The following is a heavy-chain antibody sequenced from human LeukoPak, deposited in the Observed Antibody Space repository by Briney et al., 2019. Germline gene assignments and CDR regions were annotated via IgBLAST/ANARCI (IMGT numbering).Heavy chain of an antibody. J-gene: IGHJ4*02. Sequence: GGTLRLSCAASGFTFSNYAMNWVRQAPGKGLEWVSVISGSGGNRYYADSVKGRFTISRDNAKNSLYLQMNSLRVEDTAIYYCVKVAKYYYGSETYYFFEHWGQGTPVTASS. CDR2: ISGSGGNR. V-gene: IGHV3-23*01. CDR1: GFTFSNYA. D-gene: IGHD3-10*01. CDR3: VKVAKYYYGSETYYFFEH.